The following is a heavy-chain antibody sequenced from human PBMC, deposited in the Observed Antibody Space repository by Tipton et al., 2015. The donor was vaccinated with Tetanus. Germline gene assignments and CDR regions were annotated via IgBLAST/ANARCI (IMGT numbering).Heavy chain of an antibody. D-gene: IGHD6-19*01. CDR2: ISYDGSNK. Sequence: SLRLSCAASGFTFSSYGMHWVRQAPGKGLEWVAVISYDGSNKYYADSVKGRFTISRDNSKNTLYLQMNSLRAEDTAVYYCAKVSGQSPFYYGMDVWGQGTTVTVSS. CDR3: AKVSGQSPFYYGMDV. V-gene: IGHV3-30*18. J-gene: IGHJ6*02. CDR1: GFTFSSYG.